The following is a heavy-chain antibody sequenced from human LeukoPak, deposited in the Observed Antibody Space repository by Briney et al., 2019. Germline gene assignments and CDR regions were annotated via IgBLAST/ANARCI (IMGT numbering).Heavy chain of an antibody. CDR1: GGSISSYY. Sequence: PSETLSLTCTVSGGSISSYYWTWIRQPAGKGLEWIGRIYASGSTNYNPSLKSRVTMSVDTSKDQFSLKLTSVTAADTAVYYCASGPYYYDSSGYYSGAFDIWGQGTMVTVSS. J-gene: IGHJ3*02. CDR2: IYASGST. CDR3: ASGPYYYDSSGYYSGAFDI. V-gene: IGHV4-4*07. D-gene: IGHD3-22*01.